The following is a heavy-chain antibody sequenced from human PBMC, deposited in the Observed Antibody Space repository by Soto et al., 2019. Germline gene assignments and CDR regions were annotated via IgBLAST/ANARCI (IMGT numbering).Heavy chain of an antibody. J-gene: IGHJ5*02. CDR3: ARSNTGYYKWFDP. CDR2: IYYSGIT. Sequence: PSETLSLTCTVSGDSISTGTYYWGWIRQPPGKGLEWIGNIYYSGITYYNTSLKSRVAISVDTSKNQFSLKLSSVSAADTAIYYCARSNTGYYKWFDPWGQGTLVT. CDR1: GDSISTGTYY. D-gene: IGHD3-9*01. V-gene: IGHV4-39*01.